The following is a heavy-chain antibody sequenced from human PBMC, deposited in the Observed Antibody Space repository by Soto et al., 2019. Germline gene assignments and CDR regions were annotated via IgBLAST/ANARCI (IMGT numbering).Heavy chain of an antibody. Sequence: SDTLSLTCIVSGYSVTSSDHYWAWIRQPPGKGLEWIGSMFYSGLTYYNPSLKSRVTLSVDTSKNQFSVRLNSVTAADTAVYYCAPLSVSLSGPYGIHVWGQGTTVTVSS. CDR3: APLSVSLSGPYGIHV. V-gene: IGHV4-39*01. CDR1: GYSVTSSDHY. J-gene: IGHJ6*02. CDR2: MFYSGLT. D-gene: IGHD2-15*01.